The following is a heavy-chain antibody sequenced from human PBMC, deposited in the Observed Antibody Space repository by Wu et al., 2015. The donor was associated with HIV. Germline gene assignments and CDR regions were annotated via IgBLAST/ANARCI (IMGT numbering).Heavy chain of an antibody. CDR2: IHPSGGVT. D-gene: IGHD6-25*01. J-gene: IGHJ3*02. V-gene: IGHV1-46*01. CDR3: ARDQAGQRNDAFDI. Sequence: QVHWCSLGAEVKKPGSSVKVSCKASGGTFSSYAISWVRQAPGQGLEWMGRIHPSGGVTLYAQKFQGRITLTRDTSTSTVYMDLSSLRSEDTALYYCARDQAGQRNDAFDIWGRGTMVTVSS. CDR1: GGTFSSYA.